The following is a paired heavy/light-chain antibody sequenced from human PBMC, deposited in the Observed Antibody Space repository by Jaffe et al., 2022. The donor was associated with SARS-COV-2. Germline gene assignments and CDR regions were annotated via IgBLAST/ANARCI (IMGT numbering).Light chain of an antibody. V-gene: IGKV2-28*01. Sequence: DIVMTQSPLSLPVTPGEPASISCRSSQSLLHSDGYNYLDWYLQRPGQSPQLLIYLGSNRASGVPERFSGSGSGTDFTLKINRVEPEDVGVYYCMQALQTLTFGQGTRLEIK. CDR1: QSLLHSDGYNY. CDR2: LGS. J-gene: IGKJ5*01. CDR3: MQALQTLT.
Heavy chain of an antibody. Sequence: EVRLVESGGGLTQPGGSLRVSCAVSGFTVSRYFMSWVRQAPGKGLEWVSVIYTGGTTYYTDSVKGRFTISRDRSKNTLYLEMNSLRAEDTAVYYCARGGYDDSNGDYSSFDYWGQGTLVTVSS. V-gene: IGHV3-53*01. CDR3: ARGGYDDSNGDYSSFDY. D-gene: IGHD3-22*01. CDR2: IYTGGTT. CDR1: GFTVSRYF. J-gene: IGHJ4*02.